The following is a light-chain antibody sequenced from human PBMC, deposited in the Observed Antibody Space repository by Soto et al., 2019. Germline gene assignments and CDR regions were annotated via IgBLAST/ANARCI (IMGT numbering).Light chain of an antibody. CDR1: QSISNW. Sequence: DIQMTQSPSTLSASVGDRVSISCRASQSISNWLAWYQQKLGKAPKLLIYKASSLESGVPSRFSGSGSGTEFTLTISNLQPDDFATYYCQQYNSSWTFGQGTKVEIK. CDR2: KAS. V-gene: IGKV1-5*03. J-gene: IGKJ1*01. CDR3: QQYNSSWT.